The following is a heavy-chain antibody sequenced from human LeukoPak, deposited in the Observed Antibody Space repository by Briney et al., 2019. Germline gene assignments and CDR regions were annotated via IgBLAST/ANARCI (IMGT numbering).Heavy chain of an antibody. J-gene: IGHJ4*02. CDR3: ARAITPLGYLKVPFDY. V-gene: IGHV3-11*01. D-gene: IGHD3-16*01. CDR1: GFTFSDYY. CDR2: ISSSGSTI. Sequence: GGSLRPSCAASGFTFSDYYMSWIRQAPGKGLEWVSYISSSGSTIYYADSVKGRFTISRDNAKNSLYLQMNSLRAEDTAVYYCARAITPLGYLKVPFDYWGQGTLVTVSS.